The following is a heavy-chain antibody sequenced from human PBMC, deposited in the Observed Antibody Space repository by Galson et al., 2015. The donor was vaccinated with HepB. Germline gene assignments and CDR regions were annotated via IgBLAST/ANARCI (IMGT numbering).Heavy chain of an antibody. D-gene: IGHD5-12*01. CDR2: IIPILGIA. V-gene: IGHV1-69*10. CDR1: GGTFSNYA. J-gene: IGHJ2*01. CDR3: ASGEEYSGYDSWHLDL. Sequence: SCKASGGTFSNYAISWVRQAPGQGLEWMGGIIPILGIANYVQKFQGRVTITADKSTSTAYMELSSLRFEDTAVYYCASGEEYSGYDSWHLDLWGRGTLVTVSS.